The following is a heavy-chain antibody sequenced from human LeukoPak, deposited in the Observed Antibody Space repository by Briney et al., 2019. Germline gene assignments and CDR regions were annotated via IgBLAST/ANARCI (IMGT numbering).Heavy chain of an antibody. CDR3: ARDGSGYERYYFDY. D-gene: IGHD5-12*01. Sequence: SGGSLRLSCAASGFTFSTYSMNWVRQAPGKGLEWVSSISSSSSYIYYADSVKGRFTISRDNAKNSLYLQMNSLRAEDTAVYYCARDGSGYERYYFDYWGQGTLVTVSS. CDR2: ISSSSSYI. J-gene: IGHJ4*02. V-gene: IGHV3-21*01. CDR1: GFTFSTYS.